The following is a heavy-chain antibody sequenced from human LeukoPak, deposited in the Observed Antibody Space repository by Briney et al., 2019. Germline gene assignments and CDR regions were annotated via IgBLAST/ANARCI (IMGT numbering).Heavy chain of an antibody. J-gene: IGHJ4*02. CDR1: GYTFVSYG. V-gene: IGHV1-2*06. CDR2: INPNSGGT. CDR3: ARDGRLVGATGAPSY. Sequence: GASVKVSCKTSGYTFVSYGITWVRQAPGQGLEWMGRINPNSGGTNYAQKFQGRVTMTRDTSISTAYMELSRLRSDDTAVYYCARDGRLVGATGAPSYWGQGTLVTVSS. D-gene: IGHD1-26*01.